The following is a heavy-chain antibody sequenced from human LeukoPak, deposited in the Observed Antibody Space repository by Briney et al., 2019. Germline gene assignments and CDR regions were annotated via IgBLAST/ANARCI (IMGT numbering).Heavy chain of an antibody. D-gene: IGHD3-3*01. CDR1: GFTFGDYA. J-gene: IGHJ4*02. V-gene: IGHV3-49*03. CDR3: TRDPLSFGFGYSQGFIEY. CDR2: IRSNTYGGTT. Sequence: GGSLRLSCTTSGFTFGDYAFSWFRQAPGKGLEWVAFIRSNTYGGTTEYAAPVRGRFTLVRDDSKGIAYLQMTSLKTEDTAVYFCTRDPLSFGFGYSQGFIEYWGQGTLVTVSS.